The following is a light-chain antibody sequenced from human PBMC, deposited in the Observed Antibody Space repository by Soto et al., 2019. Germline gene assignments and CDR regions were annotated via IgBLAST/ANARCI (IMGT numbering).Light chain of an antibody. V-gene: IGKV2-28*01. CDR3: MQTLQTPIT. Sequence: DIVMTQSPLSLPVTPGEPASISCRSSQSLLHRNGYNYLDWYLQKPGQSPQLLIYLSSDRAFGVPDRFSGSGSGADFTLKISRVEAEDVGVYYCMQTLQTPITFGQGTRLEIK. CDR2: LSS. J-gene: IGKJ5*01. CDR1: QSLLHRNGYNY.